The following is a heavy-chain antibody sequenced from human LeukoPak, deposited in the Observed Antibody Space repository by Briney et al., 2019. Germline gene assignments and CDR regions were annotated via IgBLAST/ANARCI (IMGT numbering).Heavy chain of an antibody. CDR2: MNPNSGNT. V-gene: IGHV1-8*01. Sequence: ASVKVSCKASGYTFTSYDINLVRQATGQGLEWMGWMNPNSGNTGYAQKFQGRVTMTRNTSISTAYMELSSLRSEDTAVYYCAFCYYYDSSGYYEVGFDPWGQGTLATVSS. CDR3: AFCYYYDSSGYYEVGFDP. CDR1: GYTFTSYD. D-gene: IGHD3-22*01. J-gene: IGHJ5*02.